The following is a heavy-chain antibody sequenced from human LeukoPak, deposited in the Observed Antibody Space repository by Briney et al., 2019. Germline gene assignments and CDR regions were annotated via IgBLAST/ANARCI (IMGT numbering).Heavy chain of an antibody. V-gene: IGHV1-3*01. CDR2: INAGNGNT. Sequence: GASVKVSCKASGCTFTSYAMHWVRQAPGQRLEWMGWINAGNGNTKYSQKFQGRVTITRDTSASTAYMELSSLRSEDTAVYYCASPSGPIFAEYYYYGMDVWGQGTTVTVSS. J-gene: IGHJ6*02. CDR1: GCTFTSYA. D-gene: IGHD3-3*01. CDR3: ASPSGPIFAEYYYYGMDV.